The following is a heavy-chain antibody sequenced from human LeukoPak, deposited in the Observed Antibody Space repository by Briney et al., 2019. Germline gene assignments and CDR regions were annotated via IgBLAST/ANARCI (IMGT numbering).Heavy chain of an antibody. D-gene: IGHD2/OR15-2a*01. V-gene: IGHV1-2*02. CDR3: ARDLRGLFDYFDY. CDR1: GYPFTGYY. CDR2: INPDSGDT. J-gene: IGHJ4*02. Sequence: ASVKVSCKASGYPFTGYYMHWVRQAPGQGLEWMGWINPDSGDTNYAQKFQGRVTMTRDPYISTAYMELSRLRSDDTAVFYCARDLRGLFDYFDYWGQGTLVTVSS.